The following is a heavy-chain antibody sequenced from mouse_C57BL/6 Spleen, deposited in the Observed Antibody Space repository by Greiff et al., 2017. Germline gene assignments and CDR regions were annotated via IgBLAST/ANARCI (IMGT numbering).Heavy chain of an antibody. CDR2: IHPNSGST. CDR3: AIYYYGSNAMDY. J-gene: IGHJ4*01. Sequence: QVQLQQPGAELVKPGASVKLSCKASGYTFTSYWMHWVKQRPRQGLEWIGMIHPNSGSTNYNEKFKSKATLTVDKSSSTAYMQLSSLTSEDSAVYYCAIYYYGSNAMDYWGQGTSVTVSS. CDR1: GYTFTSYW. V-gene: IGHV1-64*01. D-gene: IGHD1-1*01.